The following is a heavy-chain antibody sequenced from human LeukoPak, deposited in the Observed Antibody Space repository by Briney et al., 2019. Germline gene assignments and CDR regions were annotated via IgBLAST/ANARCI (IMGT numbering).Heavy chain of an antibody. Sequence: NPSETLSLTCTVSGGSISSSSYYWGWIRQPPGKGLEWIGSIYYSGSTYYNPSLKSRVTISVDTSKNQFSLKLSSVTAADTAVYYCARHRIQLWAAGGYYFDYWGQGTLVTVSP. D-gene: IGHD5-18*01. CDR2: IYYSGST. V-gene: IGHV4-39*01. CDR3: ARHRIQLWAAGGYYFDY. J-gene: IGHJ4*02. CDR1: GGSISSSSYY.